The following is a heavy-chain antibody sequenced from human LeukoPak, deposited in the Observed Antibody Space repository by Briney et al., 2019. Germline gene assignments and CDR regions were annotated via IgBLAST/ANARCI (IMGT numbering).Heavy chain of an antibody. D-gene: IGHD5-18*01. J-gene: IGHJ4*02. CDR3: AKDFRVRGYSYGMDY. CDR2: IGFDGSNK. Sequence: GGSLRLSCVVSGLRFSDYDMHWVRQAPGKGLEWVAVIGFDGSNKYYGDSVKGRFTISRDNSQKTVYLQMAGLTAADTAEYYCAKDFRVRGYSYGMDYWGQGTLVIVSS. V-gene: IGHV3-33*06. CDR1: GLRFSDYD.